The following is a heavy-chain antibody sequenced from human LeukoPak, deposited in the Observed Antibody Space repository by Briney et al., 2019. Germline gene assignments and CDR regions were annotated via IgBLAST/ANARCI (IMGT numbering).Heavy chain of an antibody. CDR2: IYYSGST. D-gene: IGHD2-2*01. CDR1: GGSISIYY. J-gene: IGHJ5*02. CDR3: ARFVVVPAAITTNWFDP. V-gene: IGHV4-59*01. Sequence: PSETLSLTCTVSGGSISIYYWSWIRQPPGKGLEWLGYIYYSGSTNYNPSLKSRVTISVDTSKNQFSLKLSSVTAADTAVYYCARFVVVPAAITTNWFDPWGQGTLVTVSS.